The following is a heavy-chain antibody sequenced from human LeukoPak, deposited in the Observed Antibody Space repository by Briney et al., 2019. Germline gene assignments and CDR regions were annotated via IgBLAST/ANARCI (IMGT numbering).Heavy chain of an antibody. CDR2: MNPNSGNT. V-gene: IGHV1-8*01. Sequence: ASVTVSCKASGYTFTTYDINWVRQATGQGLEWMGWMNPNSGNTGYAQKFQGRVTMTRNTSISTAYMELSSLRSEDTAVYYCARGPNKSDGGNSGSAWFDPWGQGTLVTVSS. D-gene: IGHD4-23*01. CDR1: GYTFTTYD. CDR3: ARGPNKSDGGNSGSAWFDP. J-gene: IGHJ5*02.